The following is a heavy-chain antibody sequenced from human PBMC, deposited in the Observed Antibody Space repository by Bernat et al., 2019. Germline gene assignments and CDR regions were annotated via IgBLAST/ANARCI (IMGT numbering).Heavy chain of an antibody. J-gene: IGHJ4*02. Sequence: EVQLVESGGGLVKPGVSLRLSCAASGFTFTNAWMNWVRQAPGKGLEWVGRIKSKTDGGTTDYAAPVKGRFSISRDDSKKTVYLQMNSLKTEDTAVYYCTTDPTQYGDYGFDYWGQGTLVTVSS. CDR1: GFTFTNAW. CDR2: IKSKTDGGTT. V-gene: IGHV3-15*07. CDR3: TTDPTQYGDYGFDY. D-gene: IGHD4-17*01.